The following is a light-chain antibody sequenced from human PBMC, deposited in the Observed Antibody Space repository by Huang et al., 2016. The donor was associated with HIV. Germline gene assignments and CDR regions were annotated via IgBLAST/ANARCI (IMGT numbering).Light chain of an antibody. CDR1: QRVNNY. CDR2: DTS. V-gene: IGKV3-11*01. CDR3: QQRSNWPIT. Sequence: EIVLTQSPATLSLSPGERATLSCRASQRVNNYLAWYQQKPGQAPRLLIYDTSKRATGIPARFSGSVSGTDFALTISSLEPEDFAVYYCQQRSNWPITFGQGTRLEIK. J-gene: IGKJ5*01.